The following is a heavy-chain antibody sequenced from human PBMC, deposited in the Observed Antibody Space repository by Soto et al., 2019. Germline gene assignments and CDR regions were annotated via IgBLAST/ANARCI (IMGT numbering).Heavy chain of an antibody. CDR1: GGSISSGDYY. D-gene: IGHD3-10*01. CDR3: AREWVQGWFDP. J-gene: IGHJ5*02. Sequence: SETLSLTCTVSGGSISSGDYYWSWIRQPPGKGLEWIGYIYYSGSTYYNPSLKSRVTISVDTSKNQFSLRLSSVTAADTAVYYCAREWVQGWFDPWGQGTLVTVSS. V-gene: IGHV4-30-4*01. CDR2: IYYSGST.